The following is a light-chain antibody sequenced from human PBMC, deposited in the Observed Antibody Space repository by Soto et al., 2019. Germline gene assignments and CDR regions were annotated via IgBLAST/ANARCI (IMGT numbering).Light chain of an antibody. V-gene: IGKV3-15*01. J-gene: IGKJ4*01. CDR2: GTS. Sequence: IVMTQSPATLSVSPGERATLSCRASQSVGRSLAWYQQKPGQAPRLLIYGTSARATGIPATFSGSGSGTEFTHTISSLQSEDFAIYYCQQYDNWPSVTFGGGTKVEIK. CDR3: QQYDNWPSVT. CDR1: QSVGRS.